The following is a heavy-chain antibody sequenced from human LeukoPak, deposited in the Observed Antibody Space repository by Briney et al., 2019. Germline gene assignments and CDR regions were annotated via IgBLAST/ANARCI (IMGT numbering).Heavy chain of an antibody. CDR1: GFTFSTYY. CDR3: AKYWGSSYGYSYYFDY. V-gene: IGHV3-23*01. CDR2: ISSSGGST. D-gene: IGHD5-18*01. Sequence: GGSLRLSCAASGFTFSTYYMSWVRQAPGKGLEWVSAISSSGGSTYYTDSVKVRFTISRDNSKNTLYLQMNSLRAEDTAVYYCAKYWGSSYGYSYYFDYWGQGTLVTVSS. J-gene: IGHJ4*02.